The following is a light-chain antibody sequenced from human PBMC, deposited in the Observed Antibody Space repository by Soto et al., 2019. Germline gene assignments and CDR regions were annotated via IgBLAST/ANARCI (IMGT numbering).Light chain of an antibody. CDR3: QQIYSAPFT. CDR1: QSISNY. CDR2: AAS. Sequence: DIQMTQSPSSLSASVGDRVTITCRASQSISNYLNWYRRKPGRAPKLLIYAASTLQSGVPSRFSGSGSGTDFTLTINSLQPEDFATYDCQQIYSAPFTFGPGTKVDLK. J-gene: IGKJ3*01. V-gene: IGKV1-39*01.